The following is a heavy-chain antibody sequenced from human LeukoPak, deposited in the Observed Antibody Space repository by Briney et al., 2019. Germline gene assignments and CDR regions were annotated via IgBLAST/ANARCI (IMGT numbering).Heavy chain of an antibody. CDR1: GGSISSYY. J-gene: IGHJ4*02. CDR3: ARWNHYYDSSGYFDY. CDR2: IYYSGST. V-gene: IGHV4-59*01. Sequence: SETLSLTCTVSGGSISSYYWSWIRQPPGKGLEWIGHIYYSGSTNYNPSLKSRVTISVDTSKNQFSLKLSSVTAADTAVYYCARWNHYYDSSGYFDYWGQGTLVTVSS. D-gene: IGHD3-22*01.